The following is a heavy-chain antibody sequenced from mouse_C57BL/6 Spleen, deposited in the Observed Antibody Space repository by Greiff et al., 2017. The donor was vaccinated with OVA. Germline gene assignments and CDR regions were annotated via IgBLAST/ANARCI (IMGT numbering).Heavy chain of an antibody. CDR3: ASGYYGYDGEFAY. CDR1: GYTFTDYY. J-gene: IGHJ3*01. Sequence: QVQLQQSGAELVRPGASVKLSCKASGYTFTDYYINWVKQRPGQGLEWIARIYPGSGNTYYNEKFKGKATLTAEKSSSTAYMQLSSLTSEDSAVYFCASGYYGYDGEFAYWGQGTLVTVSA. D-gene: IGHD2-2*01. V-gene: IGHV1-76*01. CDR2: IYPGSGNT.